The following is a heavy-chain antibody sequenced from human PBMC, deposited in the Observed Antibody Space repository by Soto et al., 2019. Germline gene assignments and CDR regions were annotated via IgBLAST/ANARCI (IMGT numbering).Heavy chain of an antibody. CDR1: GYTFTSYD. Sequence: ASVKVSCKASGYTFTSYDINWVRQATLQGLEWMGWMNPNSGNTGYAQKFQGRVTMTRNTSRSTAYMELSSLRSEDTAVYYCARGYYYDSSDYYYSCAFDISGQGPMVTVSS. V-gene: IGHV1-8*01. J-gene: IGHJ3*02. CDR2: MNPNSGNT. CDR3: ARGYYYDSSDYYYSCAFDI. D-gene: IGHD3-22*01.